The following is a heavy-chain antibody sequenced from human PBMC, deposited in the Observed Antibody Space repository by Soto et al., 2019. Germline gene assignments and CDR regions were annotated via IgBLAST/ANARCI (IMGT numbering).Heavy chain of an antibody. CDR2: MYYSGST. Sequence: SETLSLTCTVSGGSVSSNSYYWGWIRQSPGKGLEWIGSMYYSGSTYYNPSLRSRVTTSVDTSKNQFSLKLRYVTAADTAVYYCASGPIAAAGTHWFDPWGQGIQVTVSS. CDR1: GGSVSSNSYY. V-gene: IGHV4-39*01. J-gene: IGHJ5*02. CDR3: ASGPIAAAGTHWFDP. D-gene: IGHD6-13*01.